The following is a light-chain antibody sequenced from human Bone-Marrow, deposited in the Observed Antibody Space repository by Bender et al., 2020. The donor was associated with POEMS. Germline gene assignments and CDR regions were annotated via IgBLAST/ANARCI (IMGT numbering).Light chain of an antibody. CDR2: EGS. CDR3: CSYAGSRTSV. Sequence: QSALTQPASVSGSPGQSITISCTGTSNDVGSYNLVSWYQQHPGKAPKLMIYEGSRRPSGISNRFSGSKSGNTATLTISGLQAEDEADYYCCSYAGSRTSVFGTGTKVTVL. V-gene: IGLV2-23*01. J-gene: IGLJ1*01. CDR1: SNDVGSYNL.